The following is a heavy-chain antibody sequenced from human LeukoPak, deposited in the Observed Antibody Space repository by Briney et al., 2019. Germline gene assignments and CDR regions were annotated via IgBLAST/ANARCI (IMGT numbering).Heavy chain of an antibody. CDR1: GGSISSSDYY. CDR3: ARQKTGTTRNGVVPAPYFDY. CDR2: THYSGNT. V-gene: IGHV4-39*01. Sequence: SETLSLTCTISGGSISSSDYYWGWIRQPPGKGLEWIGSTHYSGNTYYNPSRKSRVTISVDTSKNQFSLKLRSVTAADTAVYYCARQKTGTTRNGVVPAPYFDYWGQGTLVTVSS. J-gene: IGHJ4*02. D-gene: IGHD2-2*01.